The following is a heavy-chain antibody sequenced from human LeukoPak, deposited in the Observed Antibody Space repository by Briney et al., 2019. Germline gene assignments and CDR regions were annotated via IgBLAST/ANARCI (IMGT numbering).Heavy chain of an antibody. CDR3: ARDVFSGSFRSEY. V-gene: IGHV3-23*01. Sequence: PGGSLRLSCAASGFTFGNFAMSWVRQAPGKGLEWVSVMSAGGGTTFYADSVKGRLTVSRDNFRNTLYVQMNSLRAEDTAVYYCARDVFSGSFRSEYWGQGTLVTVSS. D-gene: IGHD3-16*02. J-gene: IGHJ4*02. CDR2: MSAGGGTT. CDR1: GFTFGNFA.